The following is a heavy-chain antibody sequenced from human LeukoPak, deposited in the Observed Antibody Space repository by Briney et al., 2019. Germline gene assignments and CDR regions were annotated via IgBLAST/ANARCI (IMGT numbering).Heavy chain of an antibody. D-gene: IGHD4-17*01. J-gene: IGHJ4*02. CDR3: ARLVAGSTVPYY. CDR2: ISFSGST. V-gene: IGHV4-59*08. Sequence: SETLSLTCTISGGSISNYYWTWIRQPPGKGLEWIGYISFSGSTYFNPSLKSRVTMSVDTSKNQFSLRLSSVTAADTAVYYCARLVAGSTVPYYWGQGTLVTVSS. CDR1: GGSISNYY.